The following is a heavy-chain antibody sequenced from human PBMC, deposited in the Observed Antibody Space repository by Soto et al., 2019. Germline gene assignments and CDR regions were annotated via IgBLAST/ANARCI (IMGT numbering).Heavy chain of an antibody. CDR3: ARDEYRDFWSGYVVAIDY. CDR2: ISSSSSTI. Sequence: GGSLRLSCAASGFTFSSYSMNWVRQAPGKGLEWVSYISSSSSTIYYADSVKGRFTISRDNAKNSLYLQMNSLRAEDTAVYYCARDEYRDFWSGYVVAIDYWGQGTLVTVSS. J-gene: IGHJ4*02. D-gene: IGHD3-3*01. V-gene: IGHV3-48*01. CDR1: GFTFSSYS.